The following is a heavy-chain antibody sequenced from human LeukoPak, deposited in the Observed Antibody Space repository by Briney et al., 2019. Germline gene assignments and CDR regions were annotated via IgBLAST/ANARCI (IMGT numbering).Heavy chain of an antibody. D-gene: IGHD3-10*01. J-gene: IGHJ4*02. CDR1: GFAFSNYY. Sequence: GGSLRLSCAASGFAFSNYYINWVRQAPGKGLEWVAVISYDGSNKYYADSVKGRFTISRDNSKNTVYLQMNSLRAEDTAVYYCAPTSRRGVYPFDYWGQGTLVTVSS. V-gene: IGHV3-30-3*01. CDR3: APTSRRGVYPFDY. CDR2: ISYDGSNK.